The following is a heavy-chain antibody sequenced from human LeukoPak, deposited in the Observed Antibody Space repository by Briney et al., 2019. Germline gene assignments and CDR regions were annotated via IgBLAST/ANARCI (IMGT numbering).Heavy chain of an antibody. J-gene: IGHJ4*02. D-gene: IGHD6-19*01. V-gene: IGHV3-23*01. Sequence: GGSLRLSCAASGFTFSSYAMSWVRQAPAKGLERVSAISGSGAGTYYADSVKGRFTISRDNSKNTLYLQMNSLRADDTAVYYCAKGSYSSGWAHRYWGQGTLVTVSS. CDR2: ISGSGAGT. CDR3: AKGSYSSGWAHRY. CDR1: GFTFSSYA.